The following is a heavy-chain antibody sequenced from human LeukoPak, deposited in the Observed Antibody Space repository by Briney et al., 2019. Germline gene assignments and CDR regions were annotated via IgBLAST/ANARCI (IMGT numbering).Heavy chain of an antibody. V-gene: IGHV5-51*01. J-gene: IGHJ4*02. CDR3: ARLGYMSAAGTYY. CDR1: GYSFTSYW. Sequence: GESLKISCKGSGYSFTSYWIGWVRQMPGKGLEWMGIIYPGDSNTRYSPSFQGQVTISADKSISTAYLQWSSLKASDTAMHYCARLGYMSAAGTYYWGQGTLVTVSS. D-gene: IGHD6-13*01. CDR2: IYPGDSNT.